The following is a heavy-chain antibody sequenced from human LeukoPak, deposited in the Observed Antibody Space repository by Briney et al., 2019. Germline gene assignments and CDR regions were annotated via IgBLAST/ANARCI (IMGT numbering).Heavy chain of an antibody. J-gene: IGHJ3*02. Sequence: SETLSLTCTVSGGSISDYYWSWIRQPPGTGLEWIGYIRTSGSTNYSPSLASRVTMSVDTSKNQIFLKLRSVTAADTAVYYCARPHSSTDFYAFDIWGQGRMVTVSS. CDR1: GGSISDYY. D-gene: IGHD2-2*01. V-gene: IGHV4-4*09. CDR2: IRTSGST. CDR3: ARPHSSTDFYAFDI.